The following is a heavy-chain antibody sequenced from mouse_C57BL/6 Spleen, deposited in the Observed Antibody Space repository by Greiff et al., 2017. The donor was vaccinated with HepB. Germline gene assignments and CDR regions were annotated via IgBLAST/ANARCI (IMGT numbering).Heavy chain of an antibody. J-gene: IGHJ2*01. CDR2: ISYDGSN. CDR1: GYSITSGYY. V-gene: IGHV3-6*01. CDR3: ARDLTTVVATGFDY. D-gene: IGHD1-1*01. Sequence: VQLKESGPGLVKPSQSLSLTCSVTGYSITSGYYWNWIRQFPGNKLEWMGYISYDGSNNYNPSLKNRISITRDKSKNQFFLKLNSVTTEDTATYYCARDLTTVVATGFDYWGQGTTLTVSS.